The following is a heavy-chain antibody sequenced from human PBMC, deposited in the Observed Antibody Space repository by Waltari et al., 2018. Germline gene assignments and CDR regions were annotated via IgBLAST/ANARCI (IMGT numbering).Heavy chain of an antibody. V-gene: IGHV3-53*01. J-gene: IGHJ4*02. Sequence: EVQLVESGGGLIQPGGSLRLSCAASGFTVSSNYMSWVRQAPGKGLEWVSVIYSGGSTYYADSVKGRVTISRDNSKNTLYLQMNSLRAEDTAVYYCARVSGWRKFFFDYWGQGTLVTVSS. CDR1: GFTVSSNY. D-gene: IGHD6-19*01. CDR2: IYSGGST. CDR3: ARVSGWRKFFFDY.